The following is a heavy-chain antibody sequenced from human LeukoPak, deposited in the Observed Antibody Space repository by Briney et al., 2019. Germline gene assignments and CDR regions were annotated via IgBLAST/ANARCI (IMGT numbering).Heavy chain of an antibody. Sequence: SETLSLTCTVSGGSISSGSYYWGWIRQPPGRGLEWIGSRYYSGSTYYNPSLKSRVTISVDTSKSQFSLKLTSVTAADTAVYYCARHRLSTSSGEGPTFFDFWGQGTQVTVSS. D-gene: IGHD6-6*01. CDR2: RYYSGST. CDR3: ARHRLSTSSGEGPTFFDF. J-gene: IGHJ4*02. V-gene: IGHV4-39*01. CDR1: GGSISSGSYY.